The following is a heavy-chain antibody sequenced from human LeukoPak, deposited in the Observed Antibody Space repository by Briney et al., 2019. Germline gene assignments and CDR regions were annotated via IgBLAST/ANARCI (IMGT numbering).Heavy chain of an antibody. CDR2: ISAHNGNT. Sequence: SVKVSCKASSYTFTSYGISWVRQAHGQGLEWMGWISAHNGNTKYAHKLHRRLTITTDTSTSTAYMELRSLRSDDTAVYYCARESEQQPYGMDVWGQGTMVTVSS. D-gene: IGHD6-13*01. CDR3: ARESEQQPYGMDV. V-gene: IGHV1-18*01. CDR1: SYTFTSYG. J-gene: IGHJ6*02.